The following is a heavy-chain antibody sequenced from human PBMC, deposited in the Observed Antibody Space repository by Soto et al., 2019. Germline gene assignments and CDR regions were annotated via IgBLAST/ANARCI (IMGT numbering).Heavy chain of an antibody. CDR1: GFTFSSYG. V-gene: IGHV3-30*18. J-gene: IGHJ4*02. CDR3: AKRVSPSDYGDFGDF. Sequence: QVQLVESGGGVVQPGRSLRLSCAASGFTFSSYGMHWVRQAPGKGLEWVAVISYDGSNKYYADSVKGRFTISRDNSKNTLYLQINSLRAEDTAVYYCAKRVSPSDYGDFGDFWGQGTLLTVSS. CDR2: ISYDGSNK. D-gene: IGHD4-17*01.